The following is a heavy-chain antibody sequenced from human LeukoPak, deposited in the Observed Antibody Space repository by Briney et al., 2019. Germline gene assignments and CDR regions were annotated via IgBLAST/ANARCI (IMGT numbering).Heavy chain of an antibody. D-gene: IGHD6-13*01. V-gene: IGHV1-8*02. CDR2: MNPNTGNT. CDR1: GYTFSNHD. CDR3: ARGHAPSSSPDY. Sequence: KPGASAKVSCKASGYTFSNHDINWVRQAIGQGLEWMGWMNPNTGNTGYAQNFQGRVTMTRDTSISTAYMELSRLKSEDTAVYYCARGHAPSSSPDYWGQGTLVTVSS. J-gene: IGHJ4*02.